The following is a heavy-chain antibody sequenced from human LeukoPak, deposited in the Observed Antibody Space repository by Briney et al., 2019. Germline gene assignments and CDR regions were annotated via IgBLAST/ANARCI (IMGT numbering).Heavy chain of an antibody. D-gene: IGHD5-18*01. CDR2: INHSGST. J-gene: IGHJ5*02. Sequence: SETLSLTCAVYGGSFSGYYWSWIRQPPVKGLEWIGEINHSGSTNYNPSLKSRVTISVDTSKNQFSLKLSSVTAADTAVYYCARGPWIQLWLKRWFDPWGQGTLVTVSS. V-gene: IGHV4-34*01. CDR3: ARGPWIQLWLKRWFDP. CDR1: GGSFSGYY.